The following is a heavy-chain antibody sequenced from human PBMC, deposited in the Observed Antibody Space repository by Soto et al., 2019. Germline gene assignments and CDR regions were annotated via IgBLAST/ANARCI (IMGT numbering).Heavy chain of an antibody. J-gene: IGHJ6*02. CDR3: GSTYSTPSLKSQVTISVDTSKNQFPLKLSSVTAADTAVYYCARGGLGDCSSTSCSPLYYYYYGMDV. Sequence: GESLKISCKGSGYSFTSYWIGWVRQMPGKGLEWMGIIYPGDSDTRYSPSFQGQVTISADKSISTAYLQWSSLKASDTAMYYCGSTYSTPSLKSQVTISVDTSKNQFPLKLSSVTAADTAVYYCARGGLGDCSSTSCSPLYYYYYGMDVWGQGTTVTAP. CDR1: GYSFTSYW. D-gene: IGHD2-21*02. CDR2: IYPGDSDT. V-gene: IGHV5-51*01.